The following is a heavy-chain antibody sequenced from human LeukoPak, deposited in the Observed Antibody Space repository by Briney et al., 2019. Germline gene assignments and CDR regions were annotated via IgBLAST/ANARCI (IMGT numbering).Heavy chain of an antibody. CDR2: IGSNGVNT. CDR1: GFTFSTYA. Sequence: GGSLRLSCTASGFTFSTYAMGWTRQAPGKGLEWVSGIGSNGVNTYYADSAKGRFTVSRDHSKNTLYLQMNSLTLEDTAVYYCAKLVDYCEGRTCFTTYYYTDIWGKGTTVTVSS. D-gene: IGHD4/OR15-4a*01. V-gene: IGHV3-23*01. J-gene: IGHJ6*03. CDR3: AKLVDYCEGRTCFTTYYYTDI.